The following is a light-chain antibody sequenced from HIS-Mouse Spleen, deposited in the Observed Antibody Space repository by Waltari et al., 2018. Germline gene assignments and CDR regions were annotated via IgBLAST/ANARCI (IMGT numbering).Light chain of an antibody. V-gene: IGKV1-9*01. CDR1: QGISSY. CDR2: AAS. Sequence: DIQLTQSPSFLSASVADRLTITCRASQGISSYFAWYQQKPGKAPKLLIYAASTLQSGVPSRFSGSGSGTEFTLTISSLQPEDFATYYCQQLNSYPPTFGQGTKVEIK. J-gene: IGKJ1*01. CDR3: QQLNSYPPT.